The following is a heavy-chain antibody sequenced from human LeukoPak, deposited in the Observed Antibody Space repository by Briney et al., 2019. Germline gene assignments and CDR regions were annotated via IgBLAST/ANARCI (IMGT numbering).Heavy chain of an antibody. D-gene: IGHD5-24*01. CDR2: IYYSGST. V-gene: IGHV4-59*01. CDR3: ARGLLDGYTHPAAFDI. J-gene: IGHJ3*02. CDR1: GGSISSYY. Sequence: SETLSLTCAVSGGSISSYYWSWIRQPPGKGLEWVGYIYYSGSTNYNPSLKSRVTISVDTSKNQFSLKLSSVTAADTAVYYCARGLLDGYTHPAAFDIWGQGTMVTVSS.